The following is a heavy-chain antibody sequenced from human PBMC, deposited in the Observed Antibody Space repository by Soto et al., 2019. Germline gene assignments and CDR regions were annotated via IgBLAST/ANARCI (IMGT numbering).Heavy chain of an antibody. CDR1: GGSISDSDNY. J-gene: IGHJ4*02. CDR2: IHYSGRT. Sequence: QLQLQESGPGLVEPSETLSLTCTVSGGSISDSDNYWGWIRQSPGKGLEWIGSIHYSGRTYQNPSLKSRVTIPVDTSKNQSSLKLSSVTAADTAVYYCARTYFGSGSQYYWGQGALVTVSS. V-gene: IGHV4-39*01. CDR3: ARTYFGSGSQYY. D-gene: IGHD3-10*01.